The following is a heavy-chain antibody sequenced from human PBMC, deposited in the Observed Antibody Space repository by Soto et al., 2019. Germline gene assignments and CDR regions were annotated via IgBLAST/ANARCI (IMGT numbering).Heavy chain of an antibody. CDR1: GFTFSSYA. J-gene: IGHJ4*02. V-gene: IGHV3-33*01. D-gene: IGHD6-19*01. CDR3: ARGGSIAVAEY. Sequence: QVQLVESGGGVVKPGRSLRLSCAASGFTFSSYAMYWVRQAPGKGLEWVAVIWYDGSKIYYADPVKGRFTISRDNPQNTLYLQMNSRRADDTAVYYCARGGSIAVAEYWGQGTLVTVSS. CDR2: IWYDGSKI.